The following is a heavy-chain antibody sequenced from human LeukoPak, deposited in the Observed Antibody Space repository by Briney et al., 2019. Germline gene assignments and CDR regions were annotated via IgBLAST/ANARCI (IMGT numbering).Heavy chain of an antibody. Sequence: PGGSLRLSCAASGLTFNTAWMSWVRQAPGKGLEWVGLIKSRTDGGTTDYAAPVKGRFTISRDDSKNTLYLQMSSLRVDDTAVYYCTTDTAMIDHWGQGTLVTVSS. CDR3: TTDTAMIDH. CDR2: IKSRTDGGTT. V-gene: IGHV3-15*01. CDR1: GLTFNTAW. D-gene: IGHD5-18*01. J-gene: IGHJ4*02.